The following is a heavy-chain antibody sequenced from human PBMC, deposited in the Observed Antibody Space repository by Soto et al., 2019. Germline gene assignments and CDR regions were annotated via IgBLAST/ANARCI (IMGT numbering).Heavy chain of an antibody. CDR3: ARARIAAAGTERGAYYYYGMDV. D-gene: IGHD6-13*01. CDR1: GDSVSSNSAA. V-gene: IGHV6-1*01. CDR2: TYYRSKWYN. J-gene: IGHJ6*02. Sequence: SQTLSLTCAISGDSVSSNSAAWNWIRQSPSRGLEWLGRTYYRSKWYNDYAVSVKSRITINPDTSKNQFSLQLNPVTPEDTAVYYCARARIAAAGTERGAYYYYGMDVWGQGTTVTVSS.